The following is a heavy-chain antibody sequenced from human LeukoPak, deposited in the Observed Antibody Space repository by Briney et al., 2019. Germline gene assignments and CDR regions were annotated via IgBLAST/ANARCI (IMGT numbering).Heavy chain of an antibody. J-gene: IGHJ4*02. Sequence: SETLSLTCAVYGGSFSGYYWSWVRQPPGKGLEWIGEINHSGSTNYNPSLKSRVTISVDTPKNQFSLKLSSVTAADTAVYYCAREGGDYSSSAGYYFDYWGQGTLVTVSS. CDR2: INHSGST. D-gene: IGHD6-13*01. CDR3: AREGGDYSSSAGYYFDY. V-gene: IGHV4-34*01. CDR1: GGSFSGYY.